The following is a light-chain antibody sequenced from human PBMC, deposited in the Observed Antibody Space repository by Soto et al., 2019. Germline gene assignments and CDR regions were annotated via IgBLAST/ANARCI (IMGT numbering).Light chain of an antibody. V-gene: IGLV2-8*01. CDR1: SSDVGGYNY. Sequence: QPALTQPPSASGSPGQSVTISCTGTSSDVGGYNYVSWYQQHPGKAPKFIIYEVSKRPSGVPDRFSGSKSGNTASLTVSGLQAEDEADYYCSSYAGSNNLVFGGGTKLTVL. CDR3: SSYAGSNNLV. J-gene: IGLJ2*01. CDR2: EVS.